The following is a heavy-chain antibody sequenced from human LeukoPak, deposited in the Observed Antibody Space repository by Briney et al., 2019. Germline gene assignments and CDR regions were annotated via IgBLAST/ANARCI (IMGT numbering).Heavy chain of an antibody. CDR2: IYTSGST. V-gene: IGHV4-4*07. CDR1: GGSISSYY. J-gene: IGHJ4*02. Sequence: PSETLSLTCTVSGGSISSYYWSWIRQPAGKGLEWIGRIYTSGSTNYNPSLKNRVTMSVDTSKNQFSLKLSSVTAADTAVYYCARGPVVVVPAASHFDYWGQGTLVTVSS. D-gene: IGHD2-2*01. CDR3: ARGPVVVVPAASHFDY.